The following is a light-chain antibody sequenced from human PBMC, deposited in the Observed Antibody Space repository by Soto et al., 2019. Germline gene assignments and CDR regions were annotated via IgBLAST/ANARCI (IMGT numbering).Light chain of an antibody. CDR3: QQYGGLPRT. Sequence: EIVLTQSPGTLSLSSGERATLSCRASQSVTRNRLAWFQQKPGQAPRLLIYGASNRATGIPDRFSGSGSGTESTLTISRLEPEDFAVYFCQQYGGLPRTFGQGTTVDIK. J-gene: IGKJ1*01. CDR1: QSVTRNR. V-gene: IGKV3-20*01. CDR2: GAS.